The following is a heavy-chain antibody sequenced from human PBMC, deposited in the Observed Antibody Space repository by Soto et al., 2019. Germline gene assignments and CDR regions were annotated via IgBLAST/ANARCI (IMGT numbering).Heavy chain of an antibody. J-gene: IGHJ6*02. D-gene: IGHD1-7*01. Sequence: QVQLVQSGAEEKKPGASVKVSCKASGYTFTTYAMHWVRQAPGQSLEWMGWINAGNGNTKYSQKFQGRVTITSDTSASTAYMELSSLRSEDTAGYYCARGGTGTTSYYYYGMDVWGQGTTVTVSS. CDR1: GYTFTTYA. V-gene: IGHV1-3*05. CDR2: INAGNGNT. CDR3: ARGGTGTTSYYYYGMDV.